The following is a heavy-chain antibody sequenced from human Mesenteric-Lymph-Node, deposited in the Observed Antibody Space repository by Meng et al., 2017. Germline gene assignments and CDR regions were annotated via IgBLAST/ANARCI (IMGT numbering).Heavy chain of an antibody. Sequence: QVHLVQSGAEVKKLGASVKSSCKASGYTFTSYGITWLRQALGQGLEWMGWISPYNGNTNYAQKLQGRVTMTTDTSTSTAYMELRSLRSDDTAVYYCARLGLQTTGLNDCWGQGTLVTVSS. CDR1: GYTFTSYG. CDR2: ISPYNGNT. CDR3: ARLGLQTTGLNDC. J-gene: IGHJ4*02. V-gene: IGHV1-18*01. D-gene: IGHD3-9*01.